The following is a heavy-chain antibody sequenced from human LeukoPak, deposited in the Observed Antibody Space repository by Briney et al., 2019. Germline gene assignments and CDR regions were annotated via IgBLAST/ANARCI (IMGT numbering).Heavy chain of an antibody. CDR2: IYYSGST. CDR3: AREMGIFKGPNNWFDP. Sequence: SETLSLTCTVSGGSISSYYWSWIRQPPGKGLEWIGYIYYSGSTNYNPSLKSRVTISVDTSKNQFSLKLSSVTAADTAVYYCAREMGIFKGPNNWFDPWGQGTLVTVSS. V-gene: IGHV4-59*01. CDR1: GGSISSYY. J-gene: IGHJ5*02. D-gene: IGHD2-15*01.